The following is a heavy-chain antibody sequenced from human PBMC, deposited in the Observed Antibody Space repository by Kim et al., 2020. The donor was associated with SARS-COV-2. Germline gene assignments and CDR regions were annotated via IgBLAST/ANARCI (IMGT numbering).Heavy chain of an antibody. CDR1: GFTFSSYG. J-gene: IGHJ6*02. V-gene: IGHV3-30*18. D-gene: IGHD1-26*01. CDR3: AKDPDGGSYSHSLLPFENYYGMDV. CDR2: ISYDGSNK. Sequence: GGSLRLSCAASGFTFSSYGMHWVRQAPGKGLEWVAVISYDGSNKYYADSVKGRFTISRDNSKNTLYLQMNSLRAEDTAVYYCAKDPDGGSYSHSLLPFENYYGMDVWGQGTTVTVSS.